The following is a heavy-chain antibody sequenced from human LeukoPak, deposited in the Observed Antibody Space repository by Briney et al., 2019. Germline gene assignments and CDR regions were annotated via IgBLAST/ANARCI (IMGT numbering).Heavy chain of an antibody. CDR1: GGXISSYY. CDR3: ARGLRYFDLAFDY. CDR2: IYYSGST. J-gene: IGHJ4*02. D-gene: IGHD3-9*01. Sequence: SETLSLTCTVSGGXISSYYCSWIRQPPGKGLEWIGYIYYSGSTNYNPSLKSRVTISVDTSKNQFSLKLSSVTAADTAVYYCARGLRYFDLAFDYWGQGTLVTVSS. V-gene: IGHV4-59*01.